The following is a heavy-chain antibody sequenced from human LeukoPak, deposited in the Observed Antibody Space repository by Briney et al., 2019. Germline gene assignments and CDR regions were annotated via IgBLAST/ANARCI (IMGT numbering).Heavy chain of an antibody. CDR1: GYSFTYYW. CDR2: SYPRDSDT. CDR3: AGQDGNSKYYFDY. Sequence: GESLKISCKGSGYSFTYYWIAWVRQMPGKGLEWMGISYPRDSDTRYRPSFQGQVTISVDKSINTAYLQWSGLKASDTAMYYCAGQDGNSKYYFDYWGQGTLVTVSS. V-gene: IGHV5-51*01. D-gene: IGHD1-1*01. J-gene: IGHJ4*02.